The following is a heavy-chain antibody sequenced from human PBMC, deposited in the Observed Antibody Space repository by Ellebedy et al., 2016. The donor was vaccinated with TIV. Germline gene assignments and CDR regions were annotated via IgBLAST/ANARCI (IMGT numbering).Heavy chain of an antibody. CDR3: ARLSHQIPD. Sequence: SETLSLTCTVSGGSISTYYWNWIRQPPGKGLEWIGYIHHSGGTSYNPSLKSRVTLSVDTSSNQLSLKLSSVTAADTAVYYCARLSHQIPDWGQGILVTVSS. V-gene: IGHV4-59*08. CDR1: GGSISTYY. J-gene: IGHJ4*02. CDR2: IHHSGGT.